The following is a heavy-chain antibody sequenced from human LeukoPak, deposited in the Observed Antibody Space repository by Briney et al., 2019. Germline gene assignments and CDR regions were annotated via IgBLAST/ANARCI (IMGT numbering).Heavy chain of an antibody. V-gene: IGHV4-34*01. D-gene: IGHD6-6*01. CDR1: GESSSGYY. CDR3: ARGVAQLADAFDI. J-gene: IGHJ3*02. CDR2: ITHSGST. Sequence: SETLSLTCAVYGESSSGYYWTWIRQPPGKGLEWIGEITHSGSTNYSPSLKSRVTISVDTSKNQFSLKLNSVTAADAAVYYCARGVAQLADAFDIWGQGTMVTVSS.